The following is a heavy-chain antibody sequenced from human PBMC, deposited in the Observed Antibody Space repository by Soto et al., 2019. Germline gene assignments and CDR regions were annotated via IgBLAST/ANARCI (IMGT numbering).Heavy chain of an antibody. CDR1: GGSISSYY. J-gene: IGHJ4*02. V-gene: IGHV4-59*01. CDR3: ARVGDSSGWYGIGIYYFDY. D-gene: IGHD6-19*01. Sequence: SETLSLTCTVSGGSISSYYWSWIRQPPGKGLEWIGYIYYSGSTNYNPSLKSRVTTSVDTSKNQFSLKLSSVTAADTAVYYCARVGDSSGWYGIGIYYFDYWGQGTLVTVSS. CDR2: IYYSGST.